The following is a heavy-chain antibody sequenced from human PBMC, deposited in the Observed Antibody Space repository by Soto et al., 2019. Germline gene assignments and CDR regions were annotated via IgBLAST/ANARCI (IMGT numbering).Heavy chain of an antibody. Sequence: QVQLVQSGAEVKKPGASVKVSCKASSYTFTSYGISWVRQAPGQGLEWMGWISAYNGTTNYAQKLQGRVSMTTATSTRKAYMELRSLRSDDTAVYYFARGYVSRIPCDPWGQGTLVTVAP. CDR2: ISAYNGTT. CDR1: SYTFTSYG. CDR3: ARGYVSRIPCDP. D-gene: IGHD1-20*01. V-gene: IGHV1-18*01. J-gene: IGHJ5*02.